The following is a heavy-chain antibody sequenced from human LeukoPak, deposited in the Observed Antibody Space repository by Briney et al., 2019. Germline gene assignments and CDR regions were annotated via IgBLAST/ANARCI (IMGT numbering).Heavy chain of an antibody. CDR2: IKSKIDGGTT. D-gene: IGHD3-22*01. J-gene: IGHJ4*02. Sequence: GGSLRLSCGFSGFTFSSYWMSWVRQAPGKGLEWVGRIKSKIDGGTTDYAAPVKGRFTISRDDSIKTLYLQMNSLKTEDTAVYYCTTVNSSGYYRGDSDYWGQGTLVTVSS. CDR3: TTVNSSGYYRGDSDY. V-gene: IGHV3-15*01. CDR1: GFTFSSYW.